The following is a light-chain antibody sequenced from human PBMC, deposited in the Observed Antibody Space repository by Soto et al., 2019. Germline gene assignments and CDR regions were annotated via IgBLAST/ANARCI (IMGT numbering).Light chain of an antibody. Sequence: EIVLTQSPATLSLSPGERVTLSCGASQSLTNNFLAWYQQRPGLAPRLLIVDASTRASGVPDRFSGSGSGTDFTLTISRLEPEDFAVYYCQQFGNSPTFGGGTKVEFK. CDR2: DAS. CDR3: QQFGNSPT. J-gene: IGKJ4*01. CDR1: QSLTNNF. V-gene: IGKV3D-20*01.